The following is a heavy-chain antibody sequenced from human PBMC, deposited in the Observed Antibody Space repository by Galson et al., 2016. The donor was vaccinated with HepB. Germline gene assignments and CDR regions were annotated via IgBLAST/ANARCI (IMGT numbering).Heavy chain of an antibody. J-gene: IGHJ4*02. CDR3: AKDREFSSGWYNPDY. D-gene: IGHD6-19*01. CDR2: MPFDGSNK. CDR1: GFTFSSYG. Sequence: SLRLSCAASGFTFSSYGMHWVRQAPGKGLEWVAVMPFDGSNKYYGDSVKGRFTISRDNSKNTLYLQMNSLRAEDTAVYYCAKDREFSSGWYNPDYWGQGTLVTVSS. V-gene: IGHV3-30*18.